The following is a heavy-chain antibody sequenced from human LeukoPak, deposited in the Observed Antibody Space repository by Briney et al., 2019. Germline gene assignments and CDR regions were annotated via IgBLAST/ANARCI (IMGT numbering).Heavy chain of an antibody. V-gene: IGHV4-38-2*02. CDR1: GYSISNGYY. J-gene: IGHJ4*02. Sequence: SETLSLTCNVSGYSISNGYYWGWIRQPPGKGLEWIGIIYHSGSNYYNPSLKSRVSISVDTSKNQFSLILTSVTAADTAVYYCARLYLPATRFDYWGQGTLVTVSS. CDR2: IYHSGSN. CDR3: ARLYLPATRFDY. D-gene: IGHD5-24*01.